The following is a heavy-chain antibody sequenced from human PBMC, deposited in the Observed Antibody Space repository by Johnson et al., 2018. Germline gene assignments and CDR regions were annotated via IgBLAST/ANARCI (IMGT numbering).Heavy chain of an antibody. CDR3: AKADGSGNYMDF. D-gene: IGHD3-10*01. J-gene: IGHJ6*03. CDR1: GFTFSRYG. V-gene: IGHV3-30*18. CDR2: ISFDGSQR. Sequence: VQLVETGGGVVQPGRSLRLSCVASGFTFSRYGMHWVRQAPGKGLEWVAVISFDGSQRYYADSVKGRFTISRDNSKNTRFVRMNSLRTEDTALYHCAKADGSGNYMDFWGKGTTVTVSS.